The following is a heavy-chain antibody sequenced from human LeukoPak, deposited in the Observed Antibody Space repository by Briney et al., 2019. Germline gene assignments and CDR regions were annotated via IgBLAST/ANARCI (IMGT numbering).Heavy chain of an antibody. CDR2: IYPGDSDT. CDR1: GYRFTSYW. J-gene: IGHJ3*02. Sequence: GESLKISCKGSGYRFTSYWIGWVRQMPGKGLEWMGIIYPGDSDTRYSPSFQGQVTISADKSISTAYLQWSSLKASDTAMYYCARPSSGWYGPYAFDIWGQGTMVTVSS. CDR3: ARPSSGWYGPYAFDI. D-gene: IGHD6-19*01. V-gene: IGHV5-51*01.